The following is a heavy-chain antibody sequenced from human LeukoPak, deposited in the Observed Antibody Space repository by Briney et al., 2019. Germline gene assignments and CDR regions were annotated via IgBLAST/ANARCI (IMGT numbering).Heavy chain of an antibody. Sequence: QAGGSLRLSCAASGFIFTSYWMHWVRQAPGKGLVWVSRINSDGSSTTYADSVKGRFTISRDNAKNTLYLQMNSLRAEDTAVYYCARDSRDCSGGSCYRESFYFDYWGQGTLVTVSS. D-gene: IGHD2-15*01. CDR3: ARDSRDCSGGSCYRESFYFDY. V-gene: IGHV3-74*01. CDR2: INSDGSST. CDR1: GFIFTSYW. J-gene: IGHJ4*02.